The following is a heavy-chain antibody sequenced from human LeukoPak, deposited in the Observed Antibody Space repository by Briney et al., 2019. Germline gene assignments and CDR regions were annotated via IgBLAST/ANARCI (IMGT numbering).Heavy chain of an antibody. CDR2: IYYSGST. CDR1: GGSISSYY. Sequence: SETLSLTCTVSGGSISSYYWSWIRQPPGKGLEWIGYIYYSGSTNYNPSLKSRVTISVDTSKNQFSLKLSSVTAADTAVYYCARDRVGWFDPWGQGTLVTVSS. J-gene: IGHJ5*02. V-gene: IGHV4-59*01. CDR3: ARDRVGWFDP.